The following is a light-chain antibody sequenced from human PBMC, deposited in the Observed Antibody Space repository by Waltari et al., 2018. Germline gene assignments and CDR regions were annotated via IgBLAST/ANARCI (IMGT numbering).Light chain of an antibody. CDR1: QSIARW. Sequence: DIQMTQSPSTLSASVGDRVTITCRASQSIARWLAWHQQKPGNAPKDLIYKTSSLESGVPSRFSGSGSGTEFTLTISSLQPDYFATYYCQQYYSDSITFGQGTRLEIK. CDR3: QQYYSDSIT. CDR2: KTS. V-gene: IGKV1-5*03. J-gene: IGKJ5*01.